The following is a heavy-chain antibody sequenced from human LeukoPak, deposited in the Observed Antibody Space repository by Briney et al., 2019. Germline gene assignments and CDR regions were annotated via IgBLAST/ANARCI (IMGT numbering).Heavy chain of an antibody. Sequence: ASVEVSCKASGYTFTDYYMHWVRKAPGQGLEWMGWINPNSGGTDYAQKFQGRVTVTRVTSISTAYMELSSLRSDDTAVYYCASVYSGYDLSQLDYWGQGTLVTVSS. V-gene: IGHV1-2*02. CDR2: INPNSGGT. CDR1: GYTFTDYY. J-gene: IGHJ4*02. D-gene: IGHD5-12*01. CDR3: ASVYSGYDLSQLDY.